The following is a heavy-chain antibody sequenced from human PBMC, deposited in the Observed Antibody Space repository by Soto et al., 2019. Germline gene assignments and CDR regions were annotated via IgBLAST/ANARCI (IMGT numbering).Heavy chain of an antibody. CDR2: IYQTGTT. D-gene: IGHD6-19*01. J-gene: IGHJ4*02. Sequence: QVQLQASGPGLVKPSGTLSLTCGVSRGSVSSNNWWPWVRQPPGKGLEWLGEIYQTGTTNYNPSLQSRVPIPLDKSNNHFAPKLNSVTAADTAVYYCARRIALSGTAGAPGDWGQGTLVIVSS. V-gene: IGHV4-4*02. CDR3: ARRIALSGTAGAPGD. CDR1: RGSVSSNNW.